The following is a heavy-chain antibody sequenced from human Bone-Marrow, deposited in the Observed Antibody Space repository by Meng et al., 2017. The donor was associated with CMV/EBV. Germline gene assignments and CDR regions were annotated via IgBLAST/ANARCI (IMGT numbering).Heavy chain of an antibody. CDR3: AKGPYDSGPFDY. V-gene: IGHV3-30*02. J-gene: IGHJ4*02. Sequence: GGSLRLSCEASGFNFSTSGMNWVRQAPGKGLEWMTFIRHDGGLRFYADSVKGRFTISRDNSKNTVYLQMNSLRPEDTAVYYCAKGPYDSGPFDYWGQGKMVTVSS. D-gene: IGHD3-22*01. CDR2: IRHDGGLR. CDR1: GFNFSTSG.